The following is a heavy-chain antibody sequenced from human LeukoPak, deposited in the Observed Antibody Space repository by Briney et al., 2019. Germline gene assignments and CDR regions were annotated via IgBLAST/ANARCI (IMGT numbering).Heavy chain of an antibody. CDR1: GYNFINYG. Sequence: GASVNVSCKASGYNFINYGISWVRQAPGQGLDWMGWISTYNGNSIYAQKFQGRITMTTDTSTSTGYMDLRSLTSDDTAVYYCARVARTAVGIRYYFDEWGHGTLVSVSS. D-gene: IGHD1-14*01. CDR3: ARVARTAVGIRYYFDE. V-gene: IGHV1-18*01. CDR2: ISTYNGNS. J-gene: IGHJ4*01.